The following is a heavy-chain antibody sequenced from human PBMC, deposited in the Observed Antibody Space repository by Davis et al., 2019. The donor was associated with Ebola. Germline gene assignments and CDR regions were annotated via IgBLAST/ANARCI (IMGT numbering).Heavy chain of an antibody. D-gene: IGHD5-18*01. CDR3: ARDTAMAYGGWFDP. Sequence: PGGSLRLSCAASGFTFSSYGMHWVRQAPGKGLEWVAVTWYDGSNKYYADSVKGRFTISRDNSKNTLYLQMNSLRAEDTAVYYCARDTAMAYGGWFDPWGQGTLVTVSS. CDR2: TWYDGSNK. V-gene: IGHV3-33*01. CDR1: GFTFSSYG. J-gene: IGHJ5*02.